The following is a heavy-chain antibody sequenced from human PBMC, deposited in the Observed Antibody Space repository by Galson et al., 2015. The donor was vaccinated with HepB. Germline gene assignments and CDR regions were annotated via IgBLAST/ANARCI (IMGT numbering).Heavy chain of an antibody. V-gene: IGHV1-69*13. CDR2: LISIFGIA. CDR3: ATDGASYYDRAPGAPESFDI. J-gene: IGHJ3*02. CDR1: GGTFSTYD. D-gene: IGHD3-22*01. Sequence: SVKVSCKASGGTFSTYDISWVRHVPGQGLEWMGGLISIFGIANYAQKFQGRLTITADESTSTAYMDLSSLTSEDTAVYYCATDGASYYDRAPGAPESFDIWGQGTMVTVSS.